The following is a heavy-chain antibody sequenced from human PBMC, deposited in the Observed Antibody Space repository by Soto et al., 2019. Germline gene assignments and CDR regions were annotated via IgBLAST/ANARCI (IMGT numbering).Heavy chain of an antibody. CDR2: IVVGSGNT. D-gene: IGHD3-22*01. CDR3: AAGLPYYYDSSGYYYGPDY. Sequence: GPSVKVSCKASGFTFTSSAVQWVRQARGQRLEWIGWIVVGSGNTNYAQKFQERVTITRDMSTSTAYMELSSLRSEDTAVYYCAAGLPYYYDSSGYYYGPDYWGQGTLVTVSS. CDR1: GFTFTSSA. J-gene: IGHJ4*02. V-gene: IGHV1-58*01.